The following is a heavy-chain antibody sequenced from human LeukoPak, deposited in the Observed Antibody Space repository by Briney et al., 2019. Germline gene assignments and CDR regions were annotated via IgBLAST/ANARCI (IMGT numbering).Heavy chain of an antibody. D-gene: IGHD4-17*01. J-gene: IGHJ1*01. CDR1: GGSISSSSYY. V-gene: IGHV4-39*01. CDR3: ARTYGDYLSNIQH. Sequence: SETLSLTCSVSGGSISSSSYYWGWIRQPPGKGLEWIGSIYHSGSTYYDPSLKSRVTISVDTSKNQFSLKLNSVTAADTAVYYCARTYGDYLSNIQHWGQGTLVTVSS. CDR2: IYHSGST.